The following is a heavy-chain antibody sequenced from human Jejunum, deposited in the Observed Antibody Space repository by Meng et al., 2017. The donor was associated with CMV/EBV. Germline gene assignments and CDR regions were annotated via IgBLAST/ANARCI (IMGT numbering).Heavy chain of an antibody. CDR3: ARGTPAATIELYFYYYDMDV. Sequence: NYAISWVRQAPGQVLEWIGGIIPIIGSANYAQKFQGRVTITADKSTSTAYMELSSLRSEDTAVYYCARGTPAATIELYFYYYDMDVWGQGTTVTVSS. J-gene: IGHJ6*01. CDR2: IIPIIGSA. D-gene: IGHD1-26*01. CDR1: NYA. V-gene: IGHV1-69*06.